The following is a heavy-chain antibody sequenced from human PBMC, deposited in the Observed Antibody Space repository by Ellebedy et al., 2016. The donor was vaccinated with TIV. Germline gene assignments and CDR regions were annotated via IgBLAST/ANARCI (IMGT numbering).Heavy chain of an antibody. CDR1: GYIFTDHW. CDR2: FDPDDSYR. D-gene: IGHD3-10*01. CDR3: ARHIANEFGSGSYFNF. Sequence: GESLKISCKTSGYIFTDHWISWVRQVPGKGLEWMGRFDPDDSYRNYSPSFQDHVTFSADKSTSTAYLQWNSLRASDTAIYYCARHIANEFGSGSYFNFWGQGTLVTVSS. J-gene: IGHJ4*02. V-gene: IGHV5-10-1*01.